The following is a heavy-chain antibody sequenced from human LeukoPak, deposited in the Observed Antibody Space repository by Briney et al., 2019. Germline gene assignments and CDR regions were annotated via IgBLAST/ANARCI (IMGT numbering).Heavy chain of an antibody. Sequence: PGGSLRLSCAASGFTFSDYYMSWIRQAPGKGLEWVSYISSSGSTIYYADSVKGRFTISRDNAKNSLYLQMNSLRAEDTAVYYCARDYYYDSSGYSNNWGQGTLVTVSS. CDR1: GFTFSDYY. CDR2: ISSSGSTI. CDR3: ARDYYYDSSGYSNN. D-gene: IGHD3-22*01. V-gene: IGHV3-11*01. J-gene: IGHJ4*02.